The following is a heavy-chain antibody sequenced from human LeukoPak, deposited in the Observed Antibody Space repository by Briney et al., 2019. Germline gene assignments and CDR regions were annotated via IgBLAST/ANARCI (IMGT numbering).Heavy chain of an antibody. CDR3: ARDLKRGYSSGRYSWGTGSSNDY. CDR2: ISAYNGNT. CDR1: GYTFTSYA. D-gene: IGHD6-19*01. Sequence: ASVKVSCKASGYTFTSYAMNWVRQAPGQGLEWMGWISAYNGNTNYAQKLQGRVTMTTDTSTSTAYMELRSLRSGDTAVYYCARDLKRGYSSGRYSWGTGSSNDYWGQGTLVTVSS. J-gene: IGHJ4*02. V-gene: IGHV1-18*01.